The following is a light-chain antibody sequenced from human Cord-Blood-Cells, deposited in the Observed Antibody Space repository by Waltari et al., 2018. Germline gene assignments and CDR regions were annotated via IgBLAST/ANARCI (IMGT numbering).Light chain of an antibody. CDR3: SSYTSSSTLV. Sequence: QSALTQPASVSGSPGQSITLPCTGTRSDVGGCTILSWYQQHPGKAPKLMIYEVSNRPSGVSNRFSGSKSGNTASLTISGLQAEDEADYYCSSYTSSSTLVFGTGTKVTVL. CDR2: EVS. V-gene: IGLV2-14*01. J-gene: IGLJ1*01. CDR1: RSDVGGCTI.